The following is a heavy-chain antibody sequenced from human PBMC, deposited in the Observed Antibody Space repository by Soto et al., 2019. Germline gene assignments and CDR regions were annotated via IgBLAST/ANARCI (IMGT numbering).Heavy chain of an antibody. Sequence: VGSLRLSCAASGFTFSSYGMHWVRQAPGKGLEWVAVISYDGSNKYYADSVKGRFTISRDNSKNTLYLQMNSLRAEDTAVYYCAKLFTLRYFDWLSITPFDYWGQGTLVTVSS. J-gene: IGHJ4*02. CDR3: AKLFTLRYFDWLSITPFDY. V-gene: IGHV3-30*18. CDR2: ISYDGSNK. CDR1: GFTFSSYG. D-gene: IGHD3-9*01.